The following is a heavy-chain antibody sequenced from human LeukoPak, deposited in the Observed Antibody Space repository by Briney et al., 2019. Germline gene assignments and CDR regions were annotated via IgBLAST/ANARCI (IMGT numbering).Heavy chain of an antibody. Sequence: GASLKISCKASGYRFTNFWIAWVRPMPGKGLEWMGIIYAGDSDTRYSPSLQGQVTMSVDKSSSTAYLQWTSLKASDTAMYYCARSGFARGMDVWGKGTTVTVAS. CDR3: ARSGFARGMDV. J-gene: IGHJ6*04. D-gene: IGHD3-10*01. CDR2: IYAGDSDT. CDR1: GYRFTNFW. V-gene: IGHV5-51*01.